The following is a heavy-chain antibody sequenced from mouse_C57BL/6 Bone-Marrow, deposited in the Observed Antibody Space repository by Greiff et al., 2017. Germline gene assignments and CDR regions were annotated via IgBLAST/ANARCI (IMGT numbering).Heavy chain of an antibody. J-gene: IGHJ3*01. Sequence: EVQWVESGGDLVKPGGSLKLSCAASGFTFSSYGMSWVRQTPDKRLEWVATISSGGSYTYYPDSVKGRFTISRDNAKNTLYLQMSSLKSEDTAMYYCARHSNYGGFAYWGQGTLVTVSA. D-gene: IGHD2-5*01. CDR3: ARHSNYGGFAY. V-gene: IGHV5-6*01. CDR2: ISSGGSYT. CDR1: GFTFSSYG.